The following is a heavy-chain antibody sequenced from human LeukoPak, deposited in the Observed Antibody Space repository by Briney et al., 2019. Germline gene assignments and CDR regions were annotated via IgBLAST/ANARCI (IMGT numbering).Heavy chain of an antibody. CDR1: GYTFTGYY. CDR3: ARVPNYYDSLSWFDP. CDR2: INPNSGGT. Sequence: ASVKVSCKASGYTFTGYYMHWVRQAPGQGLEWMGWINPNSGGTNYAQKFQGRVTMTRDTSISTAYMELSRLRPDDTAVYYCARVPNYYDSLSWFDPWGQGTLVTVSS. J-gene: IGHJ5*02. V-gene: IGHV1-2*02. D-gene: IGHD3-22*01.